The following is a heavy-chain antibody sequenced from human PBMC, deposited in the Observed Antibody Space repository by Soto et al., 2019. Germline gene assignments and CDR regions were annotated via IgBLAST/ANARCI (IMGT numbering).Heavy chain of an antibody. CDR2: IWYDGSNK. CDR1: GFTFSSYG. J-gene: IGHJ3*02. CDR3: ARDLPYDGGETAFDS. Sequence: GGSLRLSCAASGFTFSSYGMHWVRQAPGKGLEWVAVIWYDGSNKYYADSVKGRFTISRDNSKNTLYLQMNSLRAEDTAVYYCARDLPYDGGETAFDSWGQGTMVTVAS. D-gene: IGHD1-1*01. V-gene: IGHV3-33*01.